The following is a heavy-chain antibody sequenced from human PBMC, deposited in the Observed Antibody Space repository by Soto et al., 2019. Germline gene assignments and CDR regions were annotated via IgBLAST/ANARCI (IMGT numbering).Heavy chain of an antibody. D-gene: IGHD4-17*01. V-gene: IGHV3-23*01. CDR3: AKQTTTVATLDY. Sequence: DVQLLESGGDLVQPGGSLRLSCAASGFTFSSYAMSWVRQAPGKGLEWVSAISGSGGSTFYADSVKGRFTISRDNSRNTLYLQMTSLRGEDTAVYHCAKQTTTVATLDYWGQGTLVTVSS. CDR2: ISGSGGST. J-gene: IGHJ4*02. CDR1: GFTFSSYA.